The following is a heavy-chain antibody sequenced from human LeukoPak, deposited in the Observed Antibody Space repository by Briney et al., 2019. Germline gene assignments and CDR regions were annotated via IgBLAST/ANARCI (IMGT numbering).Heavy chain of an antibody. CDR1: GGSIRSANW. V-gene: IGHV4-4*02. J-gene: IGHJ4*02. Sequence: PSGTLSLTCAVSGGSIRSANWWSWVRQPPGKGLEWIGEIYLGGKTNYNPSLKSRVTISIDTSKNQFSLKLISVTAADTALYYCARHMATPGTRGFDSWGQGTLVTVSS. CDR3: ARHMATPGTRGFDS. CDR2: IYLGGKT. D-gene: IGHD5-24*01.